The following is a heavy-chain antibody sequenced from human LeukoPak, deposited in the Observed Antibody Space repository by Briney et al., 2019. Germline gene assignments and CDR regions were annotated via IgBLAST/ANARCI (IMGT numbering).Heavy chain of an antibody. J-gene: IGHJ4*02. CDR3: AKRLHYCSGGSCYGSYDESFDY. Sequence: PGGSLRLSCAASGFTFSRFGMHWVRQAPGKGLEWVALIGFDGAVKYSGDSVKGRFTISRDNSKNALYLQMNSLRAEDTAVYYCAKRLHYCSGGSCYGSYDESFDYWGQGTLVTVSS. D-gene: IGHD2-15*01. V-gene: IGHV3-30*02. CDR2: IGFDGAVK. CDR1: GFTFSRFG.